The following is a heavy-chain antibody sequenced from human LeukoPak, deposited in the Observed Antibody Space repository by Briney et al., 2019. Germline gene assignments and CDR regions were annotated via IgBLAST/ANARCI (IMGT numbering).Heavy chain of an antibody. J-gene: IGHJ4*02. CDR3: ARRVRSAALHGDAAFDY. CDR1: GGSFSGYY. CDR2: INHSGST. D-gene: IGHD2-2*01. V-gene: IGHV4-34*01. Sequence: PSETLSLTCAVYGGSFSGYYWSWIRQPPGKGLEWIGEINHSGSTNYNPSLKSRVTISVDTSKNQFSLKLSSVTAADTAVYYCARRVRSAALHGDAAFDYWGQGTLVTVSS.